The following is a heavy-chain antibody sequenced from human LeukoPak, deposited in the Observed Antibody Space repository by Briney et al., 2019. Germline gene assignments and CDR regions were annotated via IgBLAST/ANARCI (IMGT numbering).Heavy chain of an antibody. V-gene: IGHV3-21*01. CDR1: GFTFSSYS. J-gene: IGHJ4*02. CDR3: ARRFVNCSSTSCYLYYFDY. CDR2: ISSSSSYI. Sequence: PGGSLRLSCAASGFTFSSYSMNWVRQAPGKGLEWVSSISSSSSYIYYTDSVKGRFTISRDNAKNSLYLQMNSLRAEDTAVYYCARRFVNCSSTSCYLYYFDYWGQGTLVTVSS. D-gene: IGHD2-2*01.